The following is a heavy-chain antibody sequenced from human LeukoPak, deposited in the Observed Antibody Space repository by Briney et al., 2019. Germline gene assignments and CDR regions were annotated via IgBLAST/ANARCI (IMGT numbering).Heavy chain of an antibody. CDR2: IIPIFGTA. CDR1: GGTFSSYA. Sequence: ASVKVSCKASGGTFSSYAISWVRQAPGQGLEWMGGIIPIFGTANYAQKFQGRVTITTDESTSTAYMELSSLRSKDTAVYYCAGTYYYDSSGYYFPGKRPFDYWGQGTLVTVSS. CDR3: AGTYYYDSSGYYFPGKRPFDY. J-gene: IGHJ4*02. D-gene: IGHD3-22*01. V-gene: IGHV1-69*05.